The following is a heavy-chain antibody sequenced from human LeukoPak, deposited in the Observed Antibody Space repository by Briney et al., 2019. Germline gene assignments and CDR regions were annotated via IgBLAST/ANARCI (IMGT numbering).Heavy chain of an antibody. V-gene: IGHV3-74*01. D-gene: IGHD3-16*01. CDR1: GFTFSSYW. Sequence: GGSLRLSCAASGFTFSSYWMHWVRQGPGKGMEWVARINTDVRTAGRSTSYADSVKGRFIFSRDNPKNTLYLQMNSLRAEDTAVYYCVRDVWGDRGSYFDYWGQGTLVTVSS. CDR2: INTDVRTAGRST. J-gene: IGHJ4*02. CDR3: VRDVWGDRGSYFDY.